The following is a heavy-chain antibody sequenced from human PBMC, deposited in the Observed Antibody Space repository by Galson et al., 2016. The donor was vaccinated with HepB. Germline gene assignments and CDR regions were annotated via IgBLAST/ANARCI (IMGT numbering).Heavy chain of an antibody. CDR3: ARGGSTRGRYYYYGMDV. Sequence: SETLSLTCDVYGGSLSSYYWSWICQPPGKGLEWIGEINQSGSINYNPSPKSRVTLSLDTSKNQLSLKLSSVTAADTAVYYCARGGSTRGRYYYYGMDVWGQGTTVTVSS. J-gene: IGHJ6*02. CDR1: GGSLSSYY. V-gene: IGHV4-34*01. CDR2: INQSGSI. D-gene: IGHD2-2*01.